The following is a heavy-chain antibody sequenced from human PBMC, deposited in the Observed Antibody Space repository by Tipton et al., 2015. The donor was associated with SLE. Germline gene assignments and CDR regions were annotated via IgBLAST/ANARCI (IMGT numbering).Heavy chain of an antibody. Sequence: SLRLSCTVSGGSISSYYWSWVRQAPGKGLEWVANIHQDGNEKYYVDSVKGRFTVSRDNAKKSLYLQMNSLRAEDTAVYYCGRDLHYWGQGTLVSVSS. J-gene: IGHJ4*02. V-gene: IGHV3-7*01. CDR2: IHQDGNEK. CDR1: GGSISSYY. CDR3: GRDLHY.